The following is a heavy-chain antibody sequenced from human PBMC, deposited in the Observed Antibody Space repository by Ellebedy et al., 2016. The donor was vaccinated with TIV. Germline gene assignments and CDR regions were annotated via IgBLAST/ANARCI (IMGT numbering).Heavy chain of an antibody. CDR3: ARDPYSGAYYSYYYYYMDV. CDR2: ITSSSSHI. V-gene: IGHV3-21*01. CDR1: GFTFSSYN. J-gene: IGHJ6*03. D-gene: IGHD1-26*01. Sequence: GESLKISCAASGFTFSSYNMNWVRQAPGKGPEWVSSITSSSSHIYYADSVRGRFTISRDNAKNSLYLQMNSLRAEDTAVYYCARDPYSGAYYSYYYYYMDVWGKGTTVIVSS.